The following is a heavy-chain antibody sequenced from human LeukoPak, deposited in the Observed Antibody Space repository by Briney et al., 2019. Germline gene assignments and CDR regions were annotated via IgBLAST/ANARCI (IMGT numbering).Heavy chain of an antibody. V-gene: IGHV4-4*07. J-gene: IGHJ5*02. Sequence: SETLSLTCTVSGGSISSDYWSWIRQPAGKGLEWIGRIYISGNTKYNPSLKSRDTMSVDTSKNQFSLKLSSVTAADTAVYYCAKVAGAGFQFDPWGQGTLVTVSS. CDR1: GGSISSDY. CDR3: AKVAGAGFQFDP. CDR2: IYISGNT. D-gene: IGHD1-26*01.